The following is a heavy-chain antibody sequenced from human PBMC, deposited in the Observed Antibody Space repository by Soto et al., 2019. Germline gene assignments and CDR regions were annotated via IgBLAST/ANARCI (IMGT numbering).Heavy chain of an antibody. CDR3: ARQGGADYYYDYGMDV. D-gene: IGHD1-26*01. CDR2: IIPIFGTA. V-gene: IGHV1-69*13. CDR1: GGTFSSYA. J-gene: IGHJ6*02. Sequence: SVKVSCKASGGTFSSYAISWVRQAPGHGLEWMGGIIPIFGTANYAQKFQGRVTITADESTSTAYMELTSLRSEETAVYYCARQGGADYYYDYGMDVWGQGTTVTVSS.